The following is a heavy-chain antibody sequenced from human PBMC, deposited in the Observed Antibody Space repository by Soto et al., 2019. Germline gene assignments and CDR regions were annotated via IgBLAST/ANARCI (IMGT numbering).Heavy chain of an antibody. Sequence: GGSLRLSCAASGFTFGSYWMRWVRQAPGKGLEWVANIKQDGSEKYYVDSVKGRFTISRDNAKNSLYLQMNSLRAEDTAVYYCARDRGEWLPQYYFDYWGQGTLVTVSS. CDR1: GFTFGSYW. D-gene: IGHD6-19*01. CDR2: IKQDGSEK. CDR3: ARDRGEWLPQYYFDY. J-gene: IGHJ4*02. V-gene: IGHV3-7*05.